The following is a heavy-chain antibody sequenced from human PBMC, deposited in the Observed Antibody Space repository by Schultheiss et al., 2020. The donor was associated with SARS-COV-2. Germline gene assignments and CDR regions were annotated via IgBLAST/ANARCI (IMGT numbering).Heavy chain of an antibody. Sequence: RGSLRLSCAASGFTCSSYGMHWVRQAPGKGLMWVSSISSSSSYIYYADSVKGRFTISRDNAKNSLYLQMNSLRAEDTAVYYCARDRGAAAGSVAFDYWGQGTLVTVSS. V-gene: IGHV3-21*01. CDR2: ISSSSSYI. CDR3: ARDRGAAAGSVAFDY. D-gene: IGHD6-13*01. J-gene: IGHJ4*02. CDR1: GFTCSSYG.